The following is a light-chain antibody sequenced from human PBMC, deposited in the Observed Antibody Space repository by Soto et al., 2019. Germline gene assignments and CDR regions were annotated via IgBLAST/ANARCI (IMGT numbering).Light chain of an antibody. CDR3: QQRSNWPPVT. Sequence: EIVLTQSPATRSLSPVEIATLSVMASQSVSSYLAWYQQKPGQAPRLLIYDAPNRATGIPARFSGSGSGTDFTLTISSLEPEDFAVYYCQQRSNWPPVTFGQGTRLEIK. J-gene: IGKJ5*01. CDR2: DAP. CDR1: QSVSSY. V-gene: IGKV3-11*01.